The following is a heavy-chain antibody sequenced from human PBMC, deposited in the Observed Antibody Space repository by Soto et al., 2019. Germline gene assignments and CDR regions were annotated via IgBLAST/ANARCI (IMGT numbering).Heavy chain of an antibody. CDR2: TYYRSKWYY. J-gene: IGHJ4*01. CDR1: GYSFSSNIAG. D-gene: IGHD1-26*01. V-gene: IGHV6-1*01. Sequence: SQTLSLTCSITGYSFSSNIAGWSWVRQSPSRGLEWLGRTYYRSKWYYEYAVSVRGRITINPDTSKNQYSLQLNSVTPEDTAVYFCARGEQYSGRIFDYWGQGTLVNVSS. CDR3: ARGEQYSGRIFDY.